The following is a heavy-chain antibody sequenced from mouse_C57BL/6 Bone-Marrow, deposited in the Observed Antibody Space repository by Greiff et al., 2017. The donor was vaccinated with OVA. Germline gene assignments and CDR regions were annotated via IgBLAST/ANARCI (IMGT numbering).Heavy chain of an antibody. CDR3: ARHTDSSGSFDY. V-gene: IGHV2-6-1*01. CDR1: GFSLTSYG. Sequence: QVQLKESGTGLVAPSQSLSITCTVSGFSLTSYGVHWVRQPPGKGLEWLVVIWSDGSTTYNSALKSRLSISKDNSKSQVFLKMSSLQTDDTAMYYCARHTDSSGSFDYWGQGTTLTVSS. CDR2: IWSDGST. J-gene: IGHJ2*01. D-gene: IGHD3-2*02.